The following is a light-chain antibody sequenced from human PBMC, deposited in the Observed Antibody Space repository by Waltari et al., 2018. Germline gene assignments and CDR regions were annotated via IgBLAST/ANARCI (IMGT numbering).Light chain of an antibody. CDR2: DFS. CDR1: SSDVGGYDY. V-gene: IGLV2-14*03. Sequence: QSALTQPASVSGSPGHSITISCTGTSSDVGGYDYVSWYQQHPGKAPKLIIYDFSNRPSGVSNRFSGSKSGNTASLTISGLQAEDEADYYCNSYTSSSTLVFGGGTKLTVL. CDR3: NSYTSSSTLV. J-gene: IGLJ2*01.